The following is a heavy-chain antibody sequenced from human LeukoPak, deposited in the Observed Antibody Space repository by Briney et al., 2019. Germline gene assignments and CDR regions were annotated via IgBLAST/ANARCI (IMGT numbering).Heavy chain of an antibody. V-gene: IGHV1-24*01. Sequence: ASVKVSCKASGYTFTSYGISWVRQAPGKGLEWMGGFDPEDGETIYAQKFQGRVTMTEDTSTDTAYMELSSLRSEDTAVYYCATSQTGLTFDYWGQGTLVTVSS. D-gene: IGHD3/OR15-3a*01. CDR1: GYTFTSYG. J-gene: IGHJ4*02. CDR2: FDPEDGET. CDR3: ATSQTGLTFDY.